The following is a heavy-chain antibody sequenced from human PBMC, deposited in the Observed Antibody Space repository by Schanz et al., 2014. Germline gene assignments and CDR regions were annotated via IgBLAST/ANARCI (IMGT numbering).Heavy chain of an antibody. CDR3: TSMATIPRNWFDP. CDR1: GFIFTNAW. D-gene: IGHD2-2*02. Sequence: EVELVESGGGLVKPGGSLRLSCVVSGFIFTNAWMSWVRQAPGKGLEWVGRIKSNTDGGTTDYATPVKGRFTISRDDSKNTLYLQMNSLKSEDTAVYYCTSMATIPRNWFDPWGQGTLVTVSS. J-gene: IGHJ5*02. CDR2: IKSNTDGGTT. V-gene: IGHV3-15*01.